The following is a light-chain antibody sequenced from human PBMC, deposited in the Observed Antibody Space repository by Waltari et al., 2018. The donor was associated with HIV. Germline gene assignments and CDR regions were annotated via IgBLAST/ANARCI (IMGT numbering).Light chain of an antibody. V-gene: IGKV3-11*01. CDR1: QSVNDY. Sequence: EVMLTQSPATLSLSPGERATLSCRASQSVNDYLAWYQQKPGQAPRLLIYDASNRATGIPARFSGSGSGTDFTLTISSLEPEDFAVYYCQQRSNWRRSGLTFGGGTKVEIK. CDR3: QQRSNWRRSGLT. J-gene: IGKJ4*01. CDR2: DAS.